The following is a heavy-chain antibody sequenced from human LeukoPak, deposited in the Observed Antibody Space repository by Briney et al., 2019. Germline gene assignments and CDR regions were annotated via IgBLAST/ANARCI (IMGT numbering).Heavy chain of an antibody. CDR1: GFTFSSYG. J-gene: IGHJ4*02. CDR2: ILGSGVTT. CDR3: AKWGDYDVLTGYYVPDY. V-gene: IGHV3-23*01. D-gene: IGHD3-9*01. Sequence: PGGSLRLSCAASGFTFSSYGMHWVRQAPGKGLEWVSAILGSGVTTYYADSVKGRFTVSRDNSKSTLYLQMNTLRAEDTALYYCAKWGDYDVLTGYYVPDYWGQGTLVTVSS.